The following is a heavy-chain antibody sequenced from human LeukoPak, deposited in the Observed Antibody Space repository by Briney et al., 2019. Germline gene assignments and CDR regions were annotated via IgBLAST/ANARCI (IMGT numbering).Heavy chain of an antibody. J-gene: IGHJ4*02. Sequence: ASVKVSCKASGYTFTSYGINWVRQAPGQGLEWMGWISGSNGNTNYAQKLQGRVTMTTDRSTGTAYLELRSLRSDDTAVYYCARSGRGTHYYFDYWGQGTLVTVSS. V-gene: IGHV1-18*01. CDR2: ISGSNGNT. CDR3: ARSGRGTHYYFDY. D-gene: IGHD1-26*01. CDR1: GYTFTSYG.